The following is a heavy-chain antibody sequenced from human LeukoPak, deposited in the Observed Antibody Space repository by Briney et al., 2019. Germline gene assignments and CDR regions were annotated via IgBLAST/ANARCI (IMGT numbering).Heavy chain of an antibody. Sequence: GGSLRLSCAASGFTVSGNYMNWVRQAPGKGLEWVSVIYSGGNTYYADSVKGRFTISRDNSNNTLYLQMNSLGAEDTAVYYCAKYDFWSGLNGFDIWGQGTMVTVSS. D-gene: IGHD3-3*01. J-gene: IGHJ3*02. V-gene: IGHV3-66*01. CDR3: AKYDFWSGLNGFDI. CDR1: GFTVSGNY. CDR2: IYSGGNT.